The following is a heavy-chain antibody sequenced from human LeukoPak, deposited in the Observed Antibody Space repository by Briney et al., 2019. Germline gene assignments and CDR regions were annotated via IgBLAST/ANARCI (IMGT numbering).Heavy chain of an antibody. CDR2: IYHSGST. J-gene: IGHJ4*02. CDR3: VRDLYSSGWFNFDY. D-gene: IGHD6-19*01. CDR1: GYSITSGYY. Sequence: PSETLSLTCAVPGYSITSGYYWGWIRQPPGKGLEWIGSIYHSGSTYYNPSLKSRVTISVDTSKNQFSLKLSSVTAADTAVYYCVRDLYSSGWFNFDYWGQGTLVTVSS. V-gene: IGHV4-38-2*02.